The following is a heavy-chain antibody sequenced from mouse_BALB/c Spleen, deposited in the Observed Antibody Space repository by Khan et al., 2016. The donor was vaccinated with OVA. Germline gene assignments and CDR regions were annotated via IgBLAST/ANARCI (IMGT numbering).Heavy chain of an antibody. CDR1: GFNIKDNY. CDR2: MDPDNGNT. Sequence: VQLKQSGAELVKPGASVKLSCTASGFNIKDNYMHWVKQRPEQGLEWIGRMDPDNGNTKYDQKFQGKATITADKSSNTAYMQLSSLTSEDTAVYYCARMNSWGQGTTLTVSS. J-gene: IGHJ2*01. CDR3: ARMNS. V-gene: IGHV14-3*02.